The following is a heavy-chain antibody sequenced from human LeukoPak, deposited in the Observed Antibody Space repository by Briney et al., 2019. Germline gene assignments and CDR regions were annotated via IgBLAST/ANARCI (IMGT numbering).Heavy chain of an antibody. D-gene: IGHD6-13*01. Sequence: SSETLSLTCTVSGGSISSGSYYWSWIRQPAGKGLEWIGRIYTSGSTNYNPSLKSRVTISVDASKNQFSLKLSSVTAADTAVYYCARASSSSPIYYYYYMDVWGKGTTVTVSS. CDR2: IYTSGST. J-gene: IGHJ6*03. CDR3: ARASSSSPIYYYYYMDV. CDR1: GGSISSGSYY. V-gene: IGHV4-61*02.